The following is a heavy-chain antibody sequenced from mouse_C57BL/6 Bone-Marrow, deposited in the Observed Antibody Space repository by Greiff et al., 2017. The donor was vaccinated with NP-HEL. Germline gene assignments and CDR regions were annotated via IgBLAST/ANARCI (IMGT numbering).Heavy chain of an antibody. J-gene: IGHJ1*03. D-gene: IGHD1-1*01. CDR3: AGEGITTVVARYFDV. CDR1: GYAFTNYL. Sequence: QVQLQQSGAELVRPGTSVKVSCKASGYAFTNYLIEWVKQRPGQGLEWIGVINPGSGGTNYNEKFKGKATLTADKSSSTAYMQLSSLTSEDSAVYCCAGEGITTVVARYFDVWGTGTTVTVSS. V-gene: IGHV1-54*01. CDR2: INPGSGGT.